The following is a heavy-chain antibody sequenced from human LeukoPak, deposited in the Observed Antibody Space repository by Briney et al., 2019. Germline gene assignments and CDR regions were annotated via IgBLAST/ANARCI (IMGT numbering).Heavy chain of an antibody. CDR1: GGSISSSDYY. V-gene: IGHV4-30-4*01. CDR3: ARDAGGFGDFDF. CDR2: IYYNEIT. J-gene: IGHJ4*02. Sequence: PSETLPLTCTVSGGSISSSDYYWSWIRQPPGKGLEWIGYIYYNEITYYNPSLKSRLIISIDTSKNQFSLKLSSVTAADTAVYYCARDAGGFGDFDFWGQGTLVTVSS. D-gene: IGHD3-10*01.